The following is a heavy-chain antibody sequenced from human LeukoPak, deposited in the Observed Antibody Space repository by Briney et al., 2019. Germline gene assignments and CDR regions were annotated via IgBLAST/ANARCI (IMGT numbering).Heavy chain of an antibody. CDR2: ITTSGSTM. D-gene: IGHD3-22*01. J-gene: IGHJ4*02. Sequence: GGSLRLLCAACGFTLSTYEMKWLRQAPGKGLDWVSYITTSGSTMSYAHFVKGRFTLSRDNAKNSLYLQMNGLRAEDTAVYYCARRDFYDTTGYLFDYWGQGTLVTVSS. CDR3: ARRDFYDTTGYLFDY. CDR1: GFTLSTYE. V-gene: IGHV3-48*03.